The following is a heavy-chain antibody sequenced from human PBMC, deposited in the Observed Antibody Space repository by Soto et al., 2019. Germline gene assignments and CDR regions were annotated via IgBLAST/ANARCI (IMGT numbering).Heavy chain of an antibody. J-gene: IGHJ3*02. Sequence: EVQLVESGGGLVQPGRSLRLSCAASGFTFDDYAMHWVRQAPGKGLEWVSGISWNSGSIGYADSVKGRFTISRDNAKNSLYLQMNSLRAEDTALYYCAKALREYSGYDAFDIWGQGTMVTVSS. CDR3: AKALREYSGYDAFDI. D-gene: IGHD5-12*01. V-gene: IGHV3-9*01. CDR2: ISWNSGSI. CDR1: GFTFDDYA.